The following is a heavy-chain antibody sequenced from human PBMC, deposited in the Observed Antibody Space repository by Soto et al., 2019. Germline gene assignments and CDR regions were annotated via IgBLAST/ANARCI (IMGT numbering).Heavy chain of an antibody. CDR2: INHSGST. D-gene: IGHD6-19*01. Sequence: SETLSLTCAVYGGSSSGYYWSWIRQPPGKGLEWIGEINHSGSTNYNPSLKSRVTISVDTSKNQFSLKLSSVTAADTAVYYCERDEMAAIVFDLWGRGTLVTVSS. J-gene: IGHJ2*01. CDR3: ERDEMAAIVFDL. CDR1: GGSSSGYY. V-gene: IGHV4-34*01.